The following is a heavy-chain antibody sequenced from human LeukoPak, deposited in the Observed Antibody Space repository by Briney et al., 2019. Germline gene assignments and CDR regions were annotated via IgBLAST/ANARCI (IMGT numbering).Heavy chain of an antibody. CDR2: ISGSGGST. J-gene: IGHJ4*02. CDR1: VFTFRIYA. V-gene: IGHV3-23*01. Sequence: GASLRLSCAASVFTFRIYAMRWVRQATGKGLEWVSAISGSGGSTKYADSEKGRFTISRDNSKNTLYLQMNSLRAEDTAVYYCAKGLSSVPRYYFDYWGQGTLVTVSS. D-gene: IGHD3-10*01. CDR3: AKGLSSVPRYYFDY.